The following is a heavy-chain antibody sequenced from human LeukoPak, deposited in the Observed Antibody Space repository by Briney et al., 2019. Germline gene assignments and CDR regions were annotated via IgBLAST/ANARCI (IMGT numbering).Heavy chain of an antibody. V-gene: IGHV3-64*01. Sequence: GGSLRLSCAASGFTFSSYAMHWVRPAPGKGLEYVSAISSNGGRTYYANSVKGRFTISRDNSKNTLYLQMGSLRAEDMAVYYCARVGDVDAFDIWGQGTMVIVSS. CDR2: ISSNGGRT. J-gene: IGHJ3*02. CDR3: ARVGDVDAFDI. CDR1: GFTFSSYA. D-gene: IGHD3-3*01.